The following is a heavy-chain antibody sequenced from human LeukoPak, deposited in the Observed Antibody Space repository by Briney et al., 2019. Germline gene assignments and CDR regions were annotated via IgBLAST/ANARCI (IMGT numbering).Heavy chain of an antibody. J-gene: IGHJ4*02. D-gene: IGHD3-16*01. V-gene: IGHV4-4*02. CDR1: GGSISSSNW. Sequence: SETLSLTCAVSGGSISSSNWWSWVRQPPGKGLEWIGEIYHSGSTNYNPSLKSRVTISVDKSKNQFSLKLSSVTAADTAVYYCARVSPDGVGDGILFDYWGQGTLVTVSS. CDR2: IYHSGST. CDR3: ARVSPDGVGDGILFDY.